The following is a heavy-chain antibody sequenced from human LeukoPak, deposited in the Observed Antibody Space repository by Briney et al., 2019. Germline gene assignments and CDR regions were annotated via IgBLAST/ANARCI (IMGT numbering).Heavy chain of an antibody. V-gene: IGHV4-39*07. J-gene: IGHJ3*02. D-gene: IGHD6-13*01. CDR2: IYYRGST. CDR3: ARDPSAAGHFDI. Sequence: SETLSLTCTVSGGSISSNSYYWGWIRQPPGKGLEWIGSIYYRGSTYYNLSLKSRVTISVDTSKNQFSLKLSSVTAADTAVYYCARDPSAAGHFDIWGQGTMVTVSS. CDR1: GGSISSNSYY.